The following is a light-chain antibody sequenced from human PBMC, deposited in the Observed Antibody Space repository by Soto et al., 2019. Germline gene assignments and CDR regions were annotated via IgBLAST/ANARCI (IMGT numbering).Light chain of an antibody. CDR2: ATS. CDR1: QNIKKF. Sequence: DIPMTQSPSSLSASVGDRVTITCRASQNIKKFLNWYQQRPGKAPSALIHATSTLQNGVSSRFSGSGSDTDFTLTITSLQPEDFATYFCQQSYRSPLTFGGGTKVEL. CDR3: QQSYRSPLT. J-gene: IGKJ4*01. V-gene: IGKV1-39*01.